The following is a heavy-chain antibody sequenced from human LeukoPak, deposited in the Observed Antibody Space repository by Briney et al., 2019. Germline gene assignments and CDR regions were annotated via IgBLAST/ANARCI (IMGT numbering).Heavy chain of an antibody. J-gene: IGHJ3*02. V-gene: IGHV3-23*01. Sequence: PGGSLRLSCAASGFTFSSYAMSWVRQAPGKGLECISGFSGSGGSTYYADSVKGRFTISRDNSKNTLYLQMNSLRAEDTAVYYCAKDPWATTKDAFDIWGQGTMVTVSS. CDR1: GFTFSSYA. D-gene: IGHD1-26*01. CDR2: FSGSGGST. CDR3: AKDPWATTKDAFDI.